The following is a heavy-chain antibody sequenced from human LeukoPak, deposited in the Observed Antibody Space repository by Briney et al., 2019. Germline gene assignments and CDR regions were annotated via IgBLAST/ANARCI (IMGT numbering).Heavy chain of an antibody. CDR2: INPNSGGT. D-gene: IGHD3-22*01. Sequence: GASVKVSCKASGYTFTGYYMHWVRQAPGQGLEWMGWINPNSGGTNYAQKFQGRVTMTRDTSISTAYMELSRLRPDDTAVYYCARAKMSYYDSSGYYNPAVWFDPWGQGTLVTVSS. CDR3: ARAKMSYYDSSGYYNPAVWFDP. V-gene: IGHV1-2*02. CDR1: GYTFTGYY. J-gene: IGHJ5*02.